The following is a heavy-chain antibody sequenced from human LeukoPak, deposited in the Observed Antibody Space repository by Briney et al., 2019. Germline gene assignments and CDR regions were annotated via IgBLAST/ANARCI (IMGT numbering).Heavy chain of an antibody. Sequence: ASVKVSCKASGYTFTNYNINWVRQAPGQGLEWMGWMNPNRGNTDYAQKFQGRVTMTRNTSISTAYMDLSSLRSEDTAVYYCARAGGITGATGNWFDPWGQGTLITVSS. D-gene: IGHD1-20*01. J-gene: IGHJ5*02. V-gene: IGHV1-8*01. CDR1: GYTFTNYN. CDR3: ARAGGITGATGNWFDP. CDR2: MNPNRGNT.